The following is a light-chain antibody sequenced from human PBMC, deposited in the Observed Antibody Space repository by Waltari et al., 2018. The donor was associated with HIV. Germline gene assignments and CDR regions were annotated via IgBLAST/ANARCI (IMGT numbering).Light chain of an antibody. CDR3: QQSYSTPWK. V-gene: IGKV1-39*01. CDR1: RSITNN. Sequence: DLPMTQSPSSLSASVLDRVTITCRQSRSITNNLNWYYQKPGKAPKHRFYAASTRPSGVPSMCSGSGAETDFTLTISSLQPEDCATYYCQQSYSTPWKFGQGTKVEI. CDR2: AAS. J-gene: IGKJ1*01.